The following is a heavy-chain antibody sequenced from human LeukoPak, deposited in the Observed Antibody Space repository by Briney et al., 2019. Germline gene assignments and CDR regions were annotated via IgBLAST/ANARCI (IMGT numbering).Heavy chain of an antibody. V-gene: IGHV3-23*01. CDR2: ISGSGGST. CDR3: AKLGITMVRGVPDQYYFDY. J-gene: IGHJ4*02. D-gene: IGHD3-10*01. CDR1: GFTFSNYA. Sequence: GGSLRLSCAVFGFTFSNYAMSWVRQAPGKGLEWVSAISGSGGSTYYADSVKGRFTISRDNSENTLYLQMNSLRAEDTAVYYCAKLGITMVRGVPDQYYFDYWGQGTLVTVSS.